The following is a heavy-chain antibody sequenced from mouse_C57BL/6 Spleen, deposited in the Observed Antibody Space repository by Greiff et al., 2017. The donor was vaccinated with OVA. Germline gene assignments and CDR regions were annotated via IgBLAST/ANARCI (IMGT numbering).Heavy chain of an antibody. CDR1: GYTFTDYN. Sequence: VHVKQSGPELVKPGASVKMSCKASGYTFTDYNMHWVKQSHGKSLEWIGYINPNNGGTSYNQKFKGKATLTVNKSSSTAYMELRSLTSEDSAVYYCARAHYYGSSYYAMDYWGQGTSVTVSS. J-gene: IGHJ4*01. D-gene: IGHD1-1*01. CDR2: INPNNGGT. CDR3: ARAHYYGSSYYAMDY. V-gene: IGHV1-22*01.